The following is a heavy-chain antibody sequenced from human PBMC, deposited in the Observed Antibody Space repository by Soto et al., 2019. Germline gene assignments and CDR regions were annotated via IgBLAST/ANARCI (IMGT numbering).Heavy chain of an antibody. J-gene: IGHJ4*02. CDR1: GFTFSSYA. D-gene: IGHD6-19*01. V-gene: IGHV3-30-3*01. CDR3: ARGVAVFDY. Sequence: QVQLVESGGGVVQPGRSLRLSCAASGFTFSSYAMHWVRQAPGKGLEWVAVISYDGSNKYYADSVKGRFTISRDNSKNTLYLQMNSLRAEDTAVYSCARGVAVFDYWGQGTLVTVSS. CDR2: ISYDGSNK.